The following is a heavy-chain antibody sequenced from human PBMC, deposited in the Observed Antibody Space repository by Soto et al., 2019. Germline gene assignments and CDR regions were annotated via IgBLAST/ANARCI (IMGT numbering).Heavy chain of an antibody. J-gene: IGHJ6*02. V-gene: IGHV4-31*11. CDR1: GGSFSGYY. CDR3: ARAMIPRGNYDFWSGAYGMDV. Sequence: SETLSLTCAVYGGSFSGYYWSWIRQHPGKGLEWIGYIYYSGSTYYNPSLKSRVTISVDTSKNQFSLKLSSVTAADTAVYYCARAMIPRGNYDFWSGAYGMDVWGQGTTVTVSS. D-gene: IGHD3-3*01. CDR2: IYYSGST.